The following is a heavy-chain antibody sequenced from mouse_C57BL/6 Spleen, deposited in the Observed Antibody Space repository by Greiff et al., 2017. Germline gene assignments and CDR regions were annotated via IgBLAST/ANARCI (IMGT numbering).Heavy chain of an antibody. V-gene: IGHV1-82*01. J-gene: IGHJ3*01. CDR2: IYPGDGDT. D-gene: IGHD2-12*01. Sequence: QVQLQQSGPELVKPGASVKISCKASGYAFSSSWMNWVKQRPGKGLEWIGRIYPGDGDTNYNGKFKGKATLTADNSSSTASMHLSALTSDDSAVYFCARDAYNYDVAWFAYWGQGTLVTVSA. CDR3: ARDAYNYDVAWFAY. CDR1: GYAFSSSW.